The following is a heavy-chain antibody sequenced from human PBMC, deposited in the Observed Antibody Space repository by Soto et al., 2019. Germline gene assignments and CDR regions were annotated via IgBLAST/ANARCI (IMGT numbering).Heavy chain of an antibody. J-gene: IGHJ6*02. CDR2: IIPIFGTA. V-gene: IGHV1-69*06. CDR3: ARSYCSSTSCYGGDYYGMDV. Sequence: QVQLVQSGAEVKKPGSSVKVSCKASGGTFSSYAISWVRQAPGQGLEWMGGIIPIFGTANYAQKFQGRVTITADKSTSTAYMELSSRRSEDTAVYYCARSYCSSTSCYGGDYYGMDVWGQGTTVTVSS. D-gene: IGHD2-2*01. CDR1: GGTFSSYA.